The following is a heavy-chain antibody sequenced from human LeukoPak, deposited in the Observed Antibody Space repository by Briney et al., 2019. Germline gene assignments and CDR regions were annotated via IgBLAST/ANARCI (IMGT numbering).Heavy chain of an antibody. D-gene: IGHD3-10*01. Sequence: PGGSLRLSCAASGFTFSIYGMNWVRQAPGKGLEWVSAISGSAGNTYYADSVKGRFTISRDNSKNTLYLQMNSLRAEDTAVYYCAKDISMVRGSLGGWGQGTLVTVSS. J-gene: IGHJ4*02. CDR3: AKDISMVRGSLGG. V-gene: IGHV3-23*01. CDR2: ISGSAGNT. CDR1: GFTFSIYG.